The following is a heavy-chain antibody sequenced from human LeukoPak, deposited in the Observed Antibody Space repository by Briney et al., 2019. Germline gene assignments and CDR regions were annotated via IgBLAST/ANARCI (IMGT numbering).Heavy chain of an antibody. Sequence: PSETLSLTCTVSGGSISSSTYYWGWIRQPPGKGLEWIGNIYYSGSTYYNPSLKSRVTISVDTSRNQFSLKLSSVTATDTALYYCARGYGAYYFDYWGQGTLVTVSS. V-gene: IGHV4-39*01. CDR1: GGSISSSTYY. D-gene: IGHD5-12*01. CDR3: ARGYGAYYFDY. CDR2: IYYSGST. J-gene: IGHJ4*02.